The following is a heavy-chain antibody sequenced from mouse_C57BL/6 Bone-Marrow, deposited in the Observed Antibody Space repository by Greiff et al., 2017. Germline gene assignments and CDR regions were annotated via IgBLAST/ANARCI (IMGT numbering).Heavy chain of an antibody. V-gene: IGHV1-81*01. Sequence: VQLQQSGAELARPGASVKLSCKASGYTFTSYGISWVKQRTGQGLEWIGEIYPRSGNPYYNEKFKGKATLTADKSSSTAYMEHRSLTSEDSAVYYCARSRWLLRYAMDYWGQGTSVTVSA. CDR1: GYTFTSYG. D-gene: IGHD2-3*01. J-gene: IGHJ4*01. CDR3: ARSRWLLRYAMDY. CDR2: IYPRSGNP.